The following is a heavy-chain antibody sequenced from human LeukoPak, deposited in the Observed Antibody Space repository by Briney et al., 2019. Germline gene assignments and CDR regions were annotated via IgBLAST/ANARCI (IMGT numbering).Heavy chain of an antibody. CDR1: GYTFTGYY. Sequence: ASVKVSCKASGYTFTGYYMHWVRQAPGQGLEWMGRINPNSGGTNYAQKFQGGVTMTRDTSISTAYTELSRLRSDDTAVYYCARDSSGWDFDYWGQGTLVTVSS. V-gene: IGHV1-2*06. CDR2: INPNSGGT. J-gene: IGHJ4*02. CDR3: ARDSSGWDFDY. D-gene: IGHD6-19*01.